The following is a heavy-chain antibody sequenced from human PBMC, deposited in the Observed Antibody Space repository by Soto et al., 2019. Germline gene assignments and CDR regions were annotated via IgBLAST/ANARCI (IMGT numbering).Heavy chain of an antibody. CDR1: GFTFSSYA. D-gene: IGHD1-26*01. Sequence: EVPLLESGGGLVQPGGSLRLSCAASGFTFSSYAMRWVRQAPVKGLEWVSAISGSGGSTYYADSVKGRFTISRDNSKNALYLQMNSLRAEETAVYYCARRGSGSYYDYWGQGTLVTVSS. CDR3: ARRGSGSYYDY. J-gene: IGHJ4*02. CDR2: ISGSGGST. V-gene: IGHV3-23*01.